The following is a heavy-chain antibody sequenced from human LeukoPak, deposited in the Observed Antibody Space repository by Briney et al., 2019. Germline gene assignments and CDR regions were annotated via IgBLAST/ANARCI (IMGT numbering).Heavy chain of an antibody. J-gene: IGHJ4*02. V-gene: IGHV4-39*01. CDR3: ARVSSSSRPNFDY. CDR1: GGSISNSSHY. D-gene: IGHD6-6*01. Sequence: SETLSLTCTVSGGSISNSSHYWGWLRQPPGKGLEWIGSIYYSGSTYYNPSLKSRVTISVDTSKNQFSLKLSSVTAADTAVYYCARVSSSSRPNFDYWGQGTLVTVSS. CDR2: IYYSGST.